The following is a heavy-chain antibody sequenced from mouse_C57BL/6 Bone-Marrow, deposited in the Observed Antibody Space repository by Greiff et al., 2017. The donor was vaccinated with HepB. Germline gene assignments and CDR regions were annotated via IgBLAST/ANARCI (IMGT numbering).Heavy chain of an antibody. CDR3: ARIYYDGSMDY. CDR1: GFTFSSYA. V-gene: IGHV5-4*01. D-gene: IGHD1-1*01. CDR2: ISDGGSYT. J-gene: IGHJ4*01. Sequence: EVHLVESGGGLVKPGGSLKLSCAASGFTFSSYAMSWVRQTPETRLEWVATISDGGSYTYYPDNVKGRFTLSRDNAKNNLYLQISHLKSEDTAMYDCARIYYDGSMDYWGQGTSVTVSS.